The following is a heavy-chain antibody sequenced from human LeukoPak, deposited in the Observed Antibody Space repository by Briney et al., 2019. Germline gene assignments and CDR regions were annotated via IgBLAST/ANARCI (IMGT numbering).Heavy chain of an antibody. Sequence: SETLPLTCTVSGGSISSYYWSWIRQPPGKGLEWIGYIHYSGSTNYNPSLKSRVTISVDTSKNQFSLKLSSVTAADTAVYYCARGFAGSSWFLDSWGQGTLVTVSS. J-gene: IGHJ4*02. CDR3: ARGFAGSSWFLDS. V-gene: IGHV4-59*01. CDR2: IHYSGST. CDR1: GGSISSYY. D-gene: IGHD6-13*01.